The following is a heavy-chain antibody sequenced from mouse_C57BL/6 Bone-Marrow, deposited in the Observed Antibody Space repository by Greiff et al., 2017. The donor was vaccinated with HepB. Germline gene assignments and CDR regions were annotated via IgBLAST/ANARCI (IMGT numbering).Heavy chain of an antibody. J-gene: IGHJ2*01. CDR1: GFNIKNTY. CDR2: IDPANGNT. D-gene: IGHD1-1*01. Sequence: VHVKQSVAELVRPGASVKLSCTASGFNIKNTYMHWVKQRPEQGLEWIGGIDPANGNTKYAPKFQGKATIAADTSSNTAYLQLSSLTSEDTAIYYCATPITTVVKARWGQGTTLTVSS. V-gene: IGHV14-3*01. CDR3: ATPITTVVKAR.